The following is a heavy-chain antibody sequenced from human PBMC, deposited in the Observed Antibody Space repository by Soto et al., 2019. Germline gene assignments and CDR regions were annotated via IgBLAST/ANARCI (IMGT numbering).Heavy chain of an antibody. CDR3: ARVLQQVVQYYYYYGMDV. Sequence: SETLSLTCTVSGGSISNYYWNWIRQSPGKGLEWIGYIYSSGSTHYNPSGGSTSYAQKFHGRVTMTRDTSTSTVYMELSSLRSEDTAVYYCARVLQQVVQYYYYYGMDVWGQGTTVTVSS. D-gene: IGHD6-13*01. V-gene: IGHV4-59*01. J-gene: IGHJ6*02. CDR1: GGSISNYY. CDR2: IYSSGST.